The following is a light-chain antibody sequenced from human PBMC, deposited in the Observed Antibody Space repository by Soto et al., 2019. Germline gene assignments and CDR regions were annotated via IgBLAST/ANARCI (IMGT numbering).Light chain of an antibody. V-gene: IGKV1-5*01. CDR2: DAS. Sequence: DIQMTKSPSTLSASVGDRVTITCRASQSIGSWLAWYQQKPGKAPKLLIYDASSLESGVPSRFSGSGSGTEFTLTISSLQPDDFASYSCQQYYTYPALTFGGGTKVEIK. CDR1: QSIGSW. J-gene: IGKJ4*01. CDR3: QQYYTYPALT.